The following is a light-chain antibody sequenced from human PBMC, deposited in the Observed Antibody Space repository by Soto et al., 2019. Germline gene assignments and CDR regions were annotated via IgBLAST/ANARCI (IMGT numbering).Light chain of an antibody. Sequence: QSALTQPASVSGSPVQSITISCTGTSSDVGDYNYVSWYQQHPGKSPKLMIYEVSHRLSGVSKRFSGSKSGYTASLTISGLQDEDEADYYCSSYISNSIVVFGGGTKLTVL. CDR2: EVS. CDR3: SSYISNSIVV. J-gene: IGLJ2*01. CDR1: SSDVGDYNY. V-gene: IGLV2-14*01.